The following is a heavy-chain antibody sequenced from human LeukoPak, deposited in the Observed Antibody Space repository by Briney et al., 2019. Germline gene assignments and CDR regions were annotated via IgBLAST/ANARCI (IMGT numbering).Heavy chain of an antibody. CDR2: IKSDGST. Sequence: GGSLPLSCAASGFTFSRYWMHWVRQAPGKGLVWASRIKSDGSTNYSDSVKGRFTISKDNAKNTVSLQMNSLRAEDTGVYYCARAPAEIGGYYPEYFRHWGQGTLVTVSS. J-gene: IGHJ1*01. V-gene: IGHV3-74*01. D-gene: IGHD3-22*01. CDR1: GFTFSRYW. CDR3: ARAPAEIGGYYPEYFRH.